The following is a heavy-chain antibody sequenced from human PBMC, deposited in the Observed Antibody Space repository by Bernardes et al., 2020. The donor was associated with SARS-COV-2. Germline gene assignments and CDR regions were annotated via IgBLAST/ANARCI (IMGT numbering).Heavy chain of an antibody. V-gene: IGHV3-23*01. CDR2: ISASGDDT. CDR3: AIFIDILTGFWRFDY. D-gene: IGHD3-9*01. Sequence: GGSLRLSCAASGFSFSTYAMTWVRQAPGKGLEWVSFISASGDDTYYADSVRGRFTISRDNSKNALYLQMNSLRAEDTAVYYCAIFIDILTGFWRFDYWGQGSLVTVSS. CDR1: GFSFSTYA. J-gene: IGHJ4*02.